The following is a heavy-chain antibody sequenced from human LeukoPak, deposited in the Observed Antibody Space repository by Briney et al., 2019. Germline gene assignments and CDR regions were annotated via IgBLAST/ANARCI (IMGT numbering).Heavy chain of an antibody. V-gene: IGHV1-18*01. CDR3: ARRIAGRLINDAFDI. J-gene: IGHJ3*02. CDR1: GYTFTSYG. D-gene: IGHD6-6*01. Sequence: ASVKVSCKASGYTFTSYGISWVRQAPGQGREGMGWISAYNGNTNYAQKLQGRVTMTTDTSTSTAYMELRSLRSDDTAVYYCARRIAGRLINDAFDIWGQGTMVTVSS. CDR2: ISAYNGNT.